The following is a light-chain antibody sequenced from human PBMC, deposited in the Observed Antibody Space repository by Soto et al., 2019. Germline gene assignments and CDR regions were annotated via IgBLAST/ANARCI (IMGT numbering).Light chain of an antibody. J-gene: IGKJ3*01. CDR2: GAS. CDR3: QQYDTSPLRVT. CDR1: QRVSTNY. Sequence: DIVLTQSPGTLSLSPGDRATLSCRASQRVSTNYLAWYRQNPGQAPRLLIYGASTRATGVPDRFRGSGSGTDFTLTITRLEPDDFAVYYCQQYDTSPLRVTFGPGTGLDVK. V-gene: IGKV3-20*01.